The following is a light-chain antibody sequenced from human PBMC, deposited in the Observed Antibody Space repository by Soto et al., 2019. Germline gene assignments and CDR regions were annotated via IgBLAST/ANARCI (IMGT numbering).Light chain of an antibody. CDR1: QFLSSY. CDR3: HQRNK. Sequence: ELGLTQSPATLSLSPGERATLSCRASQFLSSYLAWYQQIPGQPPRLLIYDTSNRVTGIPARFSGSRSGTDFTLTISSLEPEDFAVYFCHQRNKFGQGTRLEI. J-gene: IGKJ5*01. CDR2: DTS. V-gene: IGKV3-11*01.